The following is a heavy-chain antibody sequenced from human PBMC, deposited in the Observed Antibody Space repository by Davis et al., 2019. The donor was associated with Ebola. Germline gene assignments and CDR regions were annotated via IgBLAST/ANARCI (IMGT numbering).Heavy chain of an antibody. CDR2: IIPILGIA. D-gene: IGHD7-27*01. CDR1: GGTFSSYA. Sequence: SVKVSCKASGGTFSSYAISWVRQVPGQGLEWMGRIIPILGIANYAQKFQGRVTITADKSTSTAYMELSSLRSEDTAVYYCARDSLGNLRKYYYYYGMDVWGQGTTVTVSS. V-gene: IGHV1-69*04. J-gene: IGHJ6*02. CDR3: ARDSLGNLRKYYYYYGMDV.